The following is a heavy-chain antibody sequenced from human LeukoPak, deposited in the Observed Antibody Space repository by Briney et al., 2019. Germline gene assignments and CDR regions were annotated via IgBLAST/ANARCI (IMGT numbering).Heavy chain of an antibody. Sequence: PSGTLSLTCAVSGVSISSGGYYWSWIRQHPGKGLEWIGYIYYSGSTYYNPSLKSRVTISVDTSKNQFSLKLSSVTAADTAVYYCAREGYYDSSGYSDYWGQGTLVTVSS. CDR2: IYYSGST. D-gene: IGHD3-22*01. J-gene: IGHJ4*02. CDR3: AREGYYDSSGYSDY. CDR1: GVSISSGGYY. V-gene: IGHV4-31*11.